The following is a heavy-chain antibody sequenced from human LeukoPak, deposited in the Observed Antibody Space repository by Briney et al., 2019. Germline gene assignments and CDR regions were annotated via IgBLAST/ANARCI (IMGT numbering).Heavy chain of an antibody. CDR1: GYTFTSYY. Sequence: ASVRVSCKASGYTFTSYYIHWVRQAPGQGLEWMGMIDPGGGTRSYAQKFQGRVSMTRDTSTTTVYMELSSLRSEDTATYLCAVFVRAVHGWKPFDIWGQGTMVTVSS. V-gene: IGHV1-46*03. CDR2: IDPGGGTR. CDR3: AVFVRAVHGWKPFDI. J-gene: IGHJ3*02. D-gene: IGHD1-1*01.